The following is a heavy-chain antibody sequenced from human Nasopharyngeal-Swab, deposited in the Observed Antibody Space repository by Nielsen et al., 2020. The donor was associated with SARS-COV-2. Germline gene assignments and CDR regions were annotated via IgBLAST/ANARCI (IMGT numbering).Heavy chain of an antibody. D-gene: IGHD6-19*01. CDR3: AKDDRRSQWLVYYYYGMDV. V-gene: IGHV3-23*01. CDR1: GFTFSSYA. Sequence: GESLKISCAASGFTFSSYAMSWVRQAPGKGLEWVSAISGSGGSTYYADSVKGRFTISRDNSKNTLYLQMNSLRAEDTAVYYCAKDDRRSQWLVYYYYGMDVWGQGTTVTVSS. J-gene: IGHJ6*02. CDR2: ISGSGGST.